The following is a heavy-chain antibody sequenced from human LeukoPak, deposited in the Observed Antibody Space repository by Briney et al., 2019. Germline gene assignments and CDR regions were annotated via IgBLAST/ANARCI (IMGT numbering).Heavy chain of an antibody. CDR3: ARGFPVDY. CDR2: INHSGST. Sequence: PSETLSLTCADYGGSFSGYYWSWIRQPPGKGLEWIGEINHSGSTNYNPSLKSRVTISVDTSKNQFSLKLSSVTAADTAVYYCARGFPVDYWGQGTLVTVSS. V-gene: IGHV4-34*01. J-gene: IGHJ4*02. CDR1: GGSFSGYY.